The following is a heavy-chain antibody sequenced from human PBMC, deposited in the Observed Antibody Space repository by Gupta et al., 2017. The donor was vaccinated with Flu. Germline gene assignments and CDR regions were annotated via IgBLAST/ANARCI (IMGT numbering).Heavy chain of an antibody. Sequence: QVQLQQWCAGLLKPSETLSLTCAVYGGSFSGYYWSWIRQPPGKGLEWIGEINHSGSTNYHPSLKSRVTISVDTSKNQFSLKLSSVTAADTAVYYCARRPALNNWNEANLWGQGTLVTVSS. CDR2: INHSGST. D-gene: IGHD1-20*01. CDR1: GGSFSGYY. CDR3: ARRPALNNWNEANL. J-gene: IGHJ4*02. V-gene: IGHV4-34*01.